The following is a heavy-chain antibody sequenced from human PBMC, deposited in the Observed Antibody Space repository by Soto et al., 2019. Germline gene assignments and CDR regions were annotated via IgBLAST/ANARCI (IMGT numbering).Heavy chain of an antibody. D-gene: IGHD2-2*02. J-gene: IGHJ4*02. CDR2: ISGSGGST. CDR3: ARLVAAAIFVIQTHFDY. Sequence: GSLRLSCAASGFTFSSYAMSWVRQAPGKGLEWVSAISGSGGSTYYADSVKGRFTISRDNSKNTLYLQMNSLRDEDTAVYYCARLVAAAIFVIQTHFDYYGQRAPVT. CDR1: GFTFSSYA. V-gene: IGHV3-23*01.